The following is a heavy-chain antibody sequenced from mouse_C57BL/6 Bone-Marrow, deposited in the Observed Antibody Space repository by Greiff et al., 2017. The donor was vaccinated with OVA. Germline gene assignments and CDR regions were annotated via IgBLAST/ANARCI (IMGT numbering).Heavy chain of an antibody. Sequence: EVKVVESGGGLVQSGRSLRLSCATSGFTFSDFYMEWVRQAPGKGLEWIAASRNKANDYTTEYSASVKGRFIVSRDTSQSILYLQMNALRAEDTAIYYCARDALYSRGFAYWGQGTLVTVSA. D-gene: IGHD1-1*01. CDR1: GFTFSDFY. J-gene: IGHJ3*01. CDR2: SRNKANDYTT. V-gene: IGHV7-1*01. CDR3: ARDALYSRGFAY.